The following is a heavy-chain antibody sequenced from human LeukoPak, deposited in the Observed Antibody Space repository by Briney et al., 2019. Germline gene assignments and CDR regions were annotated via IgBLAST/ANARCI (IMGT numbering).Heavy chain of an antibody. D-gene: IGHD3-10*01. CDR2: ISYDGSNK. Sequence: GGSLRLSCAASGFTFSNYGMHWVRQAPGKGLEGVAVISYDGSNKYYADSVKGRFTLSRDNSKNTLYLQMNSLRAEDTAVYYCVKDRYGSGSYPLFDYWGQGTLVTVSS. CDR3: VKDRYGSGSYPLFDY. J-gene: IGHJ4*02. CDR1: GFTFSNYG. V-gene: IGHV3-30*18.